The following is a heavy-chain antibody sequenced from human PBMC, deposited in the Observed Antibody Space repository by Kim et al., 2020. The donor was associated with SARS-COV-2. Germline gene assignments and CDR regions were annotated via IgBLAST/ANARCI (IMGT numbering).Heavy chain of an antibody. CDR3: ARDGAIFGVVIDY. V-gene: IGHV4-39*07. D-gene: IGHD3-3*01. J-gene: IGHJ4*02. Sequence: NPSLKSRVTISVDTSKNQFSLKLSSVTAADTAVYYCARDGAIFGVVIDYWGQGTLVTVSS.